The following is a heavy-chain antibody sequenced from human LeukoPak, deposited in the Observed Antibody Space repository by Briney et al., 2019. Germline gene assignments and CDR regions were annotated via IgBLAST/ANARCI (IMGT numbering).Heavy chain of an antibody. CDR2: IKQDGSEK. D-gene: IGHD2-15*01. CDR1: GFTFSSYW. V-gene: IGHV3-7*03. J-gene: IGHJ6*02. CDR3: ARVVVVAATDYGMDV. Sequence: PGGSLRLSCAASGFTFSSYWMSWVRQAPGKGLEWVANIKQDGSEKYYVDSVKGRFTISRDNAKDSLYLQMNSLRAEDTAVYYCARVVVVAATDYGMDVWGQGTTVTVSS.